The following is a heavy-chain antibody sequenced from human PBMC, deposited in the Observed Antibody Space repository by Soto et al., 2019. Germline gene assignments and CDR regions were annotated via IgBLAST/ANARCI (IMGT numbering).Heavy chain of an antibody. V-gene: IGHV1-2*04. CDR2: INPNSGDT. D-gene: IGHD3-9*01. CDR3: ARDPPPPVLRYFRPQGYYGMDV. Sequence: GASVKVSCKASGYIFTGYYMHWVRQAPGQGLEWMGWINPNSGDTNYTQKFQGWVTMTRDTSISTAYMELSSLRSEDTAVYYCARDPPPPVLRYFRPQGYYGMDVWGQGTTVTVS. J-gene: IGHJ6*02. CDR1: GYIFTGYY.